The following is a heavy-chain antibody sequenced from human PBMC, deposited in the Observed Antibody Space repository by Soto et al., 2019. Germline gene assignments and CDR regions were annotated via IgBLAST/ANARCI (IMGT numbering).Heavy chain of an antibody. CDR1: GGTFSGYA. Sequence: QVQLVQSGAEVKKPGSSVKVSCKASGGTFSGYAISWVRQAPGQGLEWMGGIIPIFGTANYAQKFQGRVTITADKSTSTAYMELSSLRSEDTAVCYCARGKVSIAVAGTEWYIDLWGRGTLVTVSS. V-gene: IGHV1-69*06. CDR2: IIPIFGTA. J-gene: IGHJ2*01. CDR3: ARGKVSIAVAGTEWYIDL. D-gene: IGHD6-19*01.